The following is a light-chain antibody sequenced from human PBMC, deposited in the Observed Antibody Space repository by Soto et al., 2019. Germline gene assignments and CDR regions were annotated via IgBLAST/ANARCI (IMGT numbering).Light chain of an antibody. CDR3: QHFGSSRGT. Sequence: IVLTQSPATLSLSPGKRATLSCRASQNISNYLIWYQQKPGQAPRLLIYDVSNRATGIPARFSGSGSGTDFTLTISRLEPEDFAVYYCQHFGSSRGTFGQGTKVDIK. CDR1: QNISNY. V-gene: IGKV3-20*01. J-gene: IGKJ1*01. CDR2: DVS.